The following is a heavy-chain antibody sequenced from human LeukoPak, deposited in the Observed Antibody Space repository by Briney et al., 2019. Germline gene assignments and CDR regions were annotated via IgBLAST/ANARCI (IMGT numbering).Heavy chain of an antibody. CDR2: ISYDGSNK. CDR3: AGDRTTVTTFDY. V-gene: IGHV3-30*03. D-gene: IGHD4-17*01. J-gene: IGHJ4*02. CDR1: GFTFSSYG. Sequence: GGSLRLSCAASGFTFSSYGMHWVRQAPGKGLEWVAVISYDGSNKYYADSVKGRFTISRDNSKNTLYLQMNSLRAEDAAVYYCAGDRTTVTTFDYWGQGTLVTVSS.